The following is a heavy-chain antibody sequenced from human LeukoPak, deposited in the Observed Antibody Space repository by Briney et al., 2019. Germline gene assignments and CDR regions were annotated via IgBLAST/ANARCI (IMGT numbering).Heavy chain of an antibody. Sequence: SETLSLTCTVSGGSISSGSYYWSWIRQPAGKGLEWIGRIYTGLSTSYNPSLKSRVTISVDTSKNQFSLDLSSVTAADTAVYYCASVVLDIVVVVAATNNWYFDLWGRGTLVTVSS. CDR1: GGSISSGSYY. V-gene: IGHV4-61*02. D-gene: IGHD2-15*01. J-gene: IGHJ2*01. CDR2: IYTGLST. CDR3: ASVVLDIVVVVAATNNWYFDL.